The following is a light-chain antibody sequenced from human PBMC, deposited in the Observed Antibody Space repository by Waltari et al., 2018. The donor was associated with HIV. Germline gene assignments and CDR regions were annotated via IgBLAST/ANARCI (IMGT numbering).Light chain of an antibody. CDR3: CSYTSNTAFDV. J-gene: IGLJ1*01. CDR2: EVS. V-gene: IGLV2-14*01. CDR1: SSYIGGYNY. Sequence: QSALTHTASVSGSTGQSVTISCTGTSSYIGGYNYISSYQQHPGNAPNLIISEVSNRPSGVAVRFSGSKSGNTASLTISGLQAEYEADYYCCSYTSNTAFDVFGTGTRVSV.